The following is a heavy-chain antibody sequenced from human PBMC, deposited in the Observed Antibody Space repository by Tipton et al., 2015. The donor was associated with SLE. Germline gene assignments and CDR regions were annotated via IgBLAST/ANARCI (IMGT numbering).Heavy chain of an antibody. D-gene: IGHD6-6*01. J-gene: IGHJ4*02. CDR2: IYYSGST. CDR3: ARYRGYSSSSPPFDY. V-gene: IGHV4-59*05. CDR1: GGSISSYY. Sequence: TLSLTCTVSGGSISSYYWSWIRQPAGKGLEWIGSIYYSGSTYYNPSLKSRVTISVDTSKNQFSLKLSSVTAADTAVYYCARYRGYSSSSPPFDYWGQGTLVTVSS.